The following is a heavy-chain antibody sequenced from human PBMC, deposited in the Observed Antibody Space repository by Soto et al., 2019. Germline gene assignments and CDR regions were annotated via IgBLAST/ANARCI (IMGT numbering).Heavy chain of an antibody. J-gene: IGHJ4*02. D-gene: IGHD5-18*01. CDR2: ITSSGSTT. CDR3: ARERYSYGPYYFDY. CDR1: GFTFTTYA. Sequence: GGSLRLSCAASGFTFTTYAMSWIRQAPGKGLEWVSSITSSGSTTYYTDSVKGRFTISRDNAKNSLYLQMNSLRAEDTAVYYCARERYSYGPYYFDYWGQGTLVTVSS. V-gene: IGHV3-11*01.